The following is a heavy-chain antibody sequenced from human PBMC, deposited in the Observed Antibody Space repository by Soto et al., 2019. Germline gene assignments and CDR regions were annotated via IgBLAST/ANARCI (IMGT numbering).Heavy chain of an antibody. CDR1: GYTFTGYY. J-gene: IGHJ6*02. V-gene: IGHV1-2*02. Sequence: ASVKVSCKASGYTFTGYYMHCVRQAPGQGLEWMGWINPNSGGTNYAQKFQGRVTMTRDTSISTAYMELGRLRSDDTAVYYCARLSFYDFWSDPYGMDVWGQGTTVTVSS. CDR2: INPNSGGT. CDR3: ARLSFYDFWSDPYGMDV. D-gene: IGHD3-3*01.